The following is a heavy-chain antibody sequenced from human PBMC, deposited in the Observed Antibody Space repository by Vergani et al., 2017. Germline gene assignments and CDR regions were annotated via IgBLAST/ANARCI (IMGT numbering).Heavy chain of an antibody. D-gene: IGHD2-15*01. CDR1: GGTFSSYT. J-gene: IGHJ4*02. Sequence: QVQLVQSGAEVKKPGSSVKVSCKASGGTFSSYTISWVRQAPGQGLGWMGRIIPILGIANYAQKFQGRVTITADKSTSTAYMELSSLRSEDTAVYYCAIGYCSGRSCFYYFDYWGQGTLVTVSS. CDR3: AIGYCSGRSCFYYFDY. V-gene: IGHV1-69*02. CDR2: IIPILGIA.